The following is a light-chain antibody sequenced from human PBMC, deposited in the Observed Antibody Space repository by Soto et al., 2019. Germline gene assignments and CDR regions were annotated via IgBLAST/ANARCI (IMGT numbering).Light chain of an antibody. CDR1: QNNKNY. CDR2: WAS. Sequence: DIVKTQSPDSLAVSLGERATINCKSSQNNKNYLAWYQQKAGQPPKLIIDWASTRASGVPDRFSGSGSGTDFRLTISSLQAEDVAVYYCQHYYSSWTFGQGTKVEIK. CDR3: QHYYSSWT. V-gene: IGKV4-1*01. J-gene: IGKJ1*01.